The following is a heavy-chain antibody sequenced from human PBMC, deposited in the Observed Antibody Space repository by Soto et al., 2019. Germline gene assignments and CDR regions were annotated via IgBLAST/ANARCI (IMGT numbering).Heavy chain of an antibody. CDR1: GFTFSSHG. Sequence: EVQLLESGGGLVQPGGSLRLSSAVSGFTFSSHGMSWVRQAPGKGLEWVSSISGSGDRTYYADSVKGRFTISRDNSKSTLNLRMSSLRVEDTAIYYCAKMGDSSGYDFFDYWGQGTLVTVSS. CDR2: ISGSGDRT. V-gene: IGHV3-23*01. CDR3: AKMGDSSGYDFFDY. J-gene: IGHJ4*02. D-gene: IGHD3-22*01.